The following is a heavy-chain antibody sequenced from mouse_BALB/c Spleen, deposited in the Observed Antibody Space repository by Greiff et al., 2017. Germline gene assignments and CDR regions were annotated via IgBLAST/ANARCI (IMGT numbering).Heavy chain of an antibody. Sequence: VQLQQSGPELVKPGASVRISCKASGYTFTSYYIHWVKQRPGQGLEWIGWIYPGNVNTKYNEKFKGKATLTADKSSSTAYMQLSSLTSEDSAVYFCAYRYDAGFDYWGQGTTLTVSS. J-gene: IGHJ2*01. D-gene: IGHD2-14*01. V-gene: IGHV1S56*01. CDR3: AYRYDAGFDY. CDR2: IYPGNVNT. CDR1: GYTFTSYY.